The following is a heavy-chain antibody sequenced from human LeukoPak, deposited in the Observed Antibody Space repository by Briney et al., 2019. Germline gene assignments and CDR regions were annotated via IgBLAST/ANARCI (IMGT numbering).Heavy chain of an antibody. D-gene: IGHD2-2*03. CDR1: GFTFSSYA. CDR2: INTDGSST. V-gene: IGHV3-74*01. Sequence: GGSLRLSCAASGFTFSSYAMSWVRQAPGKGLVWVSRINTDGSSTSYADSVKGRFTISRDKAKNTLYLQMNSLRAEDTAVYYCARANLGYQGFDYWGQGTLVTVSS. CDR3: ARANLGYQGFDY. J-gene: IGHJ4*02.